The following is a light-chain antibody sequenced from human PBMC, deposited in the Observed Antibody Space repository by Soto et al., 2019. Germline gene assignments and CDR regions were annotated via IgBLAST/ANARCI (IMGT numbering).Light chain of an antibody. CDR2: GAS. CDR1: QSVSSSY. CDR3: QQYGSSTLYT. V-gene: IGKV3-20*01. Sequence: EIVLTQSPGTLSLSPGERATLSCRASQSVSSSYLAWYQPKPGQAPRLLLYGASSRATGIPDRFSGSGSGTDFTLTISRLEPEDFEVYYCQQYGSSTLYTFGQGTKLEIK. J-gene: IGKJ2*01.